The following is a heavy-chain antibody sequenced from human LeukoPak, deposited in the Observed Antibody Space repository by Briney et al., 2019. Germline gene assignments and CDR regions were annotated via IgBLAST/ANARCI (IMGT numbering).Heavy chain of an antibody. CDR3: AKLPGYYGSGSFYLDY. CDR1: GFTFSSYA. CDR2: ISGSGGST. D-gene: IGHD3-10*01. V-gene: IGHV3-23*01. Sequence: PGASLRLSCAASGFTFSSYAMSWVRQAPGKGLEWVSAISGSGGSTYYADSVKGRFTISRDNSKNTLYLQMNSLRAEDTAVYYCAKLPGYYGSGSFYLDYWGQGTLVTVSS. J-gene: IGHJ4*02.